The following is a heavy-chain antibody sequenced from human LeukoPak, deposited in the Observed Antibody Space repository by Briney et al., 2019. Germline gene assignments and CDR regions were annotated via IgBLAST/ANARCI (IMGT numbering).Heavy chain of an antibody. CDR3: AKDLGGQLGE. J-gene: IGHJ4*02. D-gene: IGHD5-24*01. CDR1: VLTFSSYG. V-gene: IGHV3-30*18. CDR2: ISYDGSNK. Sequence: PGRSLKLSCAASVLTFSSYGMNWVRQAPGKGLEWVAVISYDGSNKYYADSVKGRFTISRDNSKNTLYLQMNSLRAEDTAVYYCAKDLGGQLGEWGQGTLVTVSS.